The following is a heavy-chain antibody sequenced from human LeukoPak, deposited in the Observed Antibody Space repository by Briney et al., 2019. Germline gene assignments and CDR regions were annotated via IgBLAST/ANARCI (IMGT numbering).Heavy chain of an antibody. J-gene: IGHJ4*02. V-gene: IGHV3-11*05. D-gene: IGHD6-13*01. CDR2: ISSGSSFT. CDR1: GGSFSGYY. CDR3: AREGSPYSSSWYYFDY. Sequence: LSLTCAVYGGSFSGYYWSWIRQAPGKGLEWVSYISSGSSFTNYADSVKDRFTISRDNTKNSLYLQMNSLRAEDTAVYYCAREGSPYSSSWYYFDYWGQGTLVTVSS.